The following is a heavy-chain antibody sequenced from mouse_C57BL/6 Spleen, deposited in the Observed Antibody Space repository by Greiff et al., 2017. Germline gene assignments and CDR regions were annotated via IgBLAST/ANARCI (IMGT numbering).Heavy chain of an antibody. CDR2: ISDGGSYT. CDR1: GFTFSSYA. V-gene: IGHV5-4*01. Sequence: EVQVVESGGGLVKPGGSLKLSCAASGFTFSSYAMSWVRQTPEKRLEWVATISDGGSYTYYPDNVKGRFTISRDNAKNNLYLQMSHLKSEDTAMYYCARDQPSFAYWGQGTLVTVSA. CDR3: ARDQPSFAY. J-gene: IGHJ3*01.